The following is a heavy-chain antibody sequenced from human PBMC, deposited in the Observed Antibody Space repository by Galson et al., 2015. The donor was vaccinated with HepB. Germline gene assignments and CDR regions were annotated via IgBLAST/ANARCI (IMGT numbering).Heavy chain of an antibody. CDR2: IIPIFGTA. CDR1: GGTFSSYA. V-gene: IGHV1-69*13. J-gene: IGHJ6*02. Sequence: SVKVSCKASGGTFSSYAISWVRQAPGQGLEWMGGIIPIFGTANYAQKFQGRVTITADESTSTAYMELSSLRSEDTAVYYCARGEDCGGDCYPTGPVNYYYYGMDVWGQGTTVTVSS. D-gene: IGHD2-21*02. CDR3: ARGEDCGGDCYPTGPVNYYYYGMDV.